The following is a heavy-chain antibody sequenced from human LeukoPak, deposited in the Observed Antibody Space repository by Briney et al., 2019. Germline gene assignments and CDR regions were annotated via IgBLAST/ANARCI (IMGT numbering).Heavy chain of an antibody. D-gene: IGHD4-17*01. J-gene: IGHJ4*02. V-gene: IGHV4-4*02. CDR1: GGSIDITNY. CDR2: ISHDGTT. CDR3: ARHTTSTVTFDY. Sequence: PSGTLSLTCGVSGGSIDITNYWSWVRQAPGKGLEWIGEISHDGTTNHNPSLRSRVAMSLDRANNQFSLSLTSVTAADTAVYYCARHTTSTVTFDYWGQGTLVTVSS.